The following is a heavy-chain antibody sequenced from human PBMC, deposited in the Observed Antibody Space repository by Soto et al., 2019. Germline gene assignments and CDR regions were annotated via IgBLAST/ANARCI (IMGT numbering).Heavy chain of an antibody. CDR2: ISYDGSNK. V-gene: IGHV3-30-3*01. J-gene: IGHJ4*02. CDR1: GFTFSSYA. D-gene: IGHD4-17*01. Sequence: PXGSLRLSCAASGFTFSSYASHWVRRAPGKGLEWVAVISYDGSNKYYADSVKGRFTISRDNSKNTLYLQMNSLRVEDTAVYYCARALGDYGDCWGQGTLVTVSS. CDR3: ARALGDYGDC.